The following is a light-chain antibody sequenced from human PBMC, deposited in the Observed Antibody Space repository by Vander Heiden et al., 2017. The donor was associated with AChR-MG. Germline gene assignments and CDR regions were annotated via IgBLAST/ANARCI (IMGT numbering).Light chain of an antibody. CDR2: DVS. CDR3: SSDTSSSTLV. Sequence: QSALPQPASVSGSPGQSITISCTGTTSDVGGYNYVSWYQQHPGKAPKLMIYDVSNRPSGGANRFSGSKAGNTAALTISGRQAEDEADYYCSSDTSSSTLVFGGGTKRTVL. V-gene: IGLV2-14*03. J-gene: IGLJ2*01. CDR1: TSDVGGYNY.